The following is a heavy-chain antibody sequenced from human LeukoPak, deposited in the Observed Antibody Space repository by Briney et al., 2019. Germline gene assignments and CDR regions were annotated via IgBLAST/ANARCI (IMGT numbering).Heavy chain of an antibody. CDR1: GESFSGSY. CDR2: INHSGST. J-gene: IGHJ4*02. Sequence: PSETLSLTCAVYGESFSGSYWSWIRQPPGKGLEWIGEINHSGSTNYNPSLKSRVTMSVDTSKSQFSLNLSSVTAADTAVYYCARGLGSSGWYDYWGQGTLVTVSS. D-gene: IGHD6-19*01. V-gene: IGHV4-34*01. CDR3: ARGLGSSGWYDY.